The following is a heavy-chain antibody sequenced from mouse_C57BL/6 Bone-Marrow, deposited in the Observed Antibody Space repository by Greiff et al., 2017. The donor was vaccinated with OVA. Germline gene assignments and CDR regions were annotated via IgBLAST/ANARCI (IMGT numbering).Heavy chain of an antibody. CDR1: GYTFTSYW. CDR3: ARFPVITTVVAKDY. V-gene: IGHV1-69*01. J-gene: IGHJ2*01. D-gene: IGHD1-1*01. Sequence: QVQLQQPGAELVMPGASVKLSCKASGYTFTSYWMHWVKQRPGQGLEWIGEIDPSASYTNYNQQFKGKSTLTVAKSSSTAYMQLSSLTSEDSAVYYCARFPVITTVVAKDYWGQGTTLTVSS. CDR2: IDPSASYT.